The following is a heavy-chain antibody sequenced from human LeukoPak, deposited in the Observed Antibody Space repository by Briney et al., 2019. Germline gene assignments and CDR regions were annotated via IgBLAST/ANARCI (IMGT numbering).Heavy chain of an antibody. CDR3: ASVWRALGYTTDY. J-gene: IGHJ4*02. V-gene: IGHV3-33*01. Sequence: GGSLRLSCEASGITFRNYGMHWVRQAPGKGLEWVAIIWYDGSNKYYADSVMGRFTISRDNSKNTLYLQMNSLRVEDTAVYYCASVWRALGYTTDYWGQGTQVAVSS. CDR2: IWYDGSNK. D-gene: IGHD5-18*01. CDR1: GITFRNYG.